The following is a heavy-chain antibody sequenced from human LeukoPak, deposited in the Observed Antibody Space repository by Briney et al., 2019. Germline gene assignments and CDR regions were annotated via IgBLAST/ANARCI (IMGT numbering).Heavy chain of an antibody. CDR3: TAVLLWFGELPRGFDY. D-gene: IGHD3-10*01. V-gene: IGHV3-15*01. J-gene: IGHJ4*02. CDR2: IKSKTDGGTT. CDR1: GFTFSNAW. Sequence: GGSLRLSCAASGFTFSNAWMSWVRQAPGKGLEWVGRIKSKTDGGTTDYAAPVKGGFTISRDDSKNTLYLQMNSLKTEDTAVYYCTAVLLWFGELPRGFDYWGQGTLVTVSS.